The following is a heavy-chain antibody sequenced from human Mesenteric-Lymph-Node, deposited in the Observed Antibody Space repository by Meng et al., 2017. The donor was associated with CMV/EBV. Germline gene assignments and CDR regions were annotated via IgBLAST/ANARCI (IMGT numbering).Heavy chain of an antibody. CDR1: GFTFSSYW. CDR2: INRDGSST. J-gene: IGHJ3*02. Sequence: GESLKISCAGSGFTFSSYWMHWVRQAPGKGLVWVSRINRDGSSTSYADSAKGRFTISRDNAKNTLYLQMNSLRVEDTAVYYCARGGDSGAFDIWGQGTVVTVSS. D-gene: IGHD2-21*02. V-gene: IGHV3-74*01. CDR3: ARGGDSGAFDI.